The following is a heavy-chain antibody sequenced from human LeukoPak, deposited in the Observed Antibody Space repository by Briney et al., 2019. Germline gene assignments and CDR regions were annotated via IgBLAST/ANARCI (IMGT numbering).Heavy chain of an antibody. Sequence: PGGSLRLSCVGSGFAFGVHAMSWVRQAPGKGPEWVATIGSGADLFYAKSVKGRFTISRDDPRNTVWLQMNSLRAEDTALYYCAKDWTPHNRVYDCLDAWGQGTQVTVSS. J-gene: IGHJ5*02. CDR3: AKDWTPHNRVYDCLDA. V-gene: IGHV3-23*01. CDR2: IGSGADL. CDR1: GFAFGVHA. D-gene: IGHD3-16*01.